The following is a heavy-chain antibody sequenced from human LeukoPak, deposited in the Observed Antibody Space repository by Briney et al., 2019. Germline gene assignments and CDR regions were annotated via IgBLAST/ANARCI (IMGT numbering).Heavy chain of an antibody. Sequence: SETLSLTCTVSGGSISSSGYYWGWIRQPPGKGLEWIGSIYYSGSTYYNPSLKSRVTTSVDTSKNQFSLKLSSVTAADTAVYYCARDTGTVVDYWGQGTLVTVSS. CDR2: IYYSGST. D-gene: IGHD4-23*01. V-gene: IGHV4-39*07. CDR3: ARDTGTVVDY. J-gene: IGHJ4*02. CDR1: GGSISSSGYY.